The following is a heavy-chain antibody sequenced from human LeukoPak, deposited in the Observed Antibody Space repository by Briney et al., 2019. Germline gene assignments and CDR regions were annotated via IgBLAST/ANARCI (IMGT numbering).Heavy chain of an antibody. D-gene: IGHD2-2*01. CDR2: ISHTGGT. V-gene: IGHV4-39*01. CDR3: ARNTATSTMHY. CDR1: GDSLIGDKSY. J-gene: IGHJ4*02. Sequence: PSETLSLTCTVSGDSLIGDKSYWAWIRQAPGKALEWIGTISHTGGTYYNPALLSRLTMSVQTSTNQFYLRLASVSASDTAIYYCARNTATSTMHYWGQGILVSVS.